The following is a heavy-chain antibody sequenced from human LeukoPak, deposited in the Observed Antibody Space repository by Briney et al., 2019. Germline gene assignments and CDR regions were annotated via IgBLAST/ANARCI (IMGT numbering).Heavy chain of an antibody. V-gene: IGHV1-2*02. CDR3: ARDYIAVAVLGPDVTWFDP. Sequence: ASVKVSCKASGYSFTGYYMHWVRQAPGQRLEWMGWINPNTGVTNYAQKFKGRVTMIRDTSISTAYMELSSLRSDDTAVYYCARDYIAVAVLGPDVTWFDPWGQGTLVTVSS. CDR2: INPNTGVT. CDR1: GYSFTGYY. J-gene: IGHJ5*02. D-gene: IGHD6-19*01.